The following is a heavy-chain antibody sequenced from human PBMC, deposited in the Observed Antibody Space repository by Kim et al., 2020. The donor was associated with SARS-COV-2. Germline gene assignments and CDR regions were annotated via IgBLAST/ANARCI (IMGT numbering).Heavy chain of an antibody. Sequence: ASVKVSCKASGYTFTSYGISWVRQAPGQGLEWMGWISAYNGNTNYAQKLQGRVTMTTDTSTSTAYMELRSLRSDDTAVYYCARDHFVVFGVVSTPLYYYGMDVWGQGTTVTVSS. J-gene: IGHJ6*02. D-gene: IGHD3-3*01. CDR3: ARDHFVVFGVVSTPLYYYGMDV. CDR1: GYTFTSYG. CDR2: ISAYNGNT. V-gene: IGHV1-18*01.